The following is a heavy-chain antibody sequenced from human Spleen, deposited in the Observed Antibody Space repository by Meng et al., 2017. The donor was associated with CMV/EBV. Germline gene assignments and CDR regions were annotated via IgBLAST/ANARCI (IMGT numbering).Heavy chain of an antibody. CDR2: FLPSFDRS. Sequence: SGGTFSVLSISWVRQAPGQGLEWLGGFLPSFDRSTYAQKFHTRIAITMDESTTTAYMDLFSLRPDDTAVYYCATSGLGYGGNMEFDQWGQGSLVTVSS. J-gene: IGHJ4*02. D-gene: IGHD4-23*01. CDR3: ATSGLGYGGNMEFDQ. V-gene: IGHV1-69*05. CDR1: GGTFSVLS.